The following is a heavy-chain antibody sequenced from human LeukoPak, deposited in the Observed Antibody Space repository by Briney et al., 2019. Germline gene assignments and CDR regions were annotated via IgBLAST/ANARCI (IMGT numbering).Heavy chain of an antibody. D-gene: IGHD6-13*01. CDR3: ARQTAAATVHAFHI. V-gene: IGHV3-7*01. J-gene: IGHJ3*02. Sequence: GGSLRLSCAVSGFTFSSYWMYWVRQAPGKGLEWVANINQDGSEKFYVDSLKGRFTISRDNAKNSLYLQMNSLRAEDTALYYCARQTAAATVHAFHIWGQGTVVTVPS. CDR2: INQDGSEK. CDR1: GFTFSSYW.